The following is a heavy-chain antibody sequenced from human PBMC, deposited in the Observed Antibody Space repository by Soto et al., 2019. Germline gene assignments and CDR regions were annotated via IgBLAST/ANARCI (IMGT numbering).Heavy chain of an antibody. D-gene: IGHD1-26*01. Sequence: GSLRLSCAVSGFTLSSYAMTWVRQAPGKGLEWVSLVSGSGISTYYAASVKGRFTISRDNAKNTLFLQMNSLRADDTAVYYCAKDYVFSGSSYYCDSMDAWGQGTTVTGYS. CDR1: GFTLSSYA. CDR3: AKDYVFSGSSYYCDSMDA. J-gene: IGHJ6*02. CDR2: VSGSGIST. V-gene: IGHV3-23*01.